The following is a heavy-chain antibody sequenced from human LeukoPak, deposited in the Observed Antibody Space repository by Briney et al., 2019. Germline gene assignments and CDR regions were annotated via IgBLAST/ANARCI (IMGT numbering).Heavy chain of an antibody. V-gene: IGHV3-20*04. J-gene: IGHJ3*02. CDR3: ARSGSSGYWDHDAFDI. CDR2: INWNGGST. Sequence: GGSLRLSCAASGFTFDDYGMSWVRQAPGKGLEWVSGINWNGGSTGYADSVKGRFTISRDNAKNSLYLQMNSLRAEDTALYYCARSGSSGYWDHDAFDIWGQGTMVAVSS. CDR1: GFTFDDYG. D-gene: IGHD3-22*01.